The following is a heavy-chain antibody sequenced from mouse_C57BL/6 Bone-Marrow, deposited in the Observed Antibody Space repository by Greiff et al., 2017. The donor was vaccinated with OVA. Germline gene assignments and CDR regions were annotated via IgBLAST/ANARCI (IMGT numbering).Heavy chain of an antibody. CDR2: IYPGSGST. D-gene: IGHD1-1*01. V-gene: IGHV1-55*01. J-gene: IGHJ1*03. CDR1: GYTFTSYW. Sequence: QVQLQQPGAELVKPGASVKMSCKASGYTFTSYWITWVKQRPGQGLEWIGDIYPGSGSTNYNEKFKSKATLTVDTSSSTAYMQLSSLTSEDSAVYYCAFYYYGRSHWYFDVWGTGTTVTVSS. CDR3: AFYYYGRSHWYFDV.